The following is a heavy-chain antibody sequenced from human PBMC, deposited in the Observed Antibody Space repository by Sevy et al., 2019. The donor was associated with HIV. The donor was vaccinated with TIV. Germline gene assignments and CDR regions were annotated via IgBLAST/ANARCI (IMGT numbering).Heavy chain of an antibody. Sequence: ASVKVSCKASGYTFTSYAMNWARQAPGRGLEWMGWINTNTGNPTYAQGFTGRFVFSLDTSVSTAYLQISSLKAEDTAVYYCARAGAIAAAGTAFYYYYGMDVWGQGTTVTVSS. CDR1: GYTFTSYA. CDR3: ARAGAIAAAGTAFYYYYGMDV. V-gene: IGHV7-4-1*02. J-gene: IGHJ6*02. CDR2: INTNTGNP. D-gene: IGHD6-13*01.